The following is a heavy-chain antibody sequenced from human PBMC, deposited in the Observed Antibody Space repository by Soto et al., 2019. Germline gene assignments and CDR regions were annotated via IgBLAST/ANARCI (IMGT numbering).Heavy chain of an antibody. Sequence: EVQLVESGGALVQPGGSLRLSCAASGFTFSSYWMHWVRQVPGEGLVWVSRIKTDGSSTSYADSVKGRFTISRDNAKNTXXXXMNSLGAEDTAVYYCARVGVGHYEFDYWGQGTLVTVSS. CDR1: GFTFSSYW. V-gene: IGHV3-74*01. CDR2: IKTDGSST. CDR3: ARVGVGHYEFDY. J-gene: IGHJ4*02. D-gene: IGHD3-16*01.